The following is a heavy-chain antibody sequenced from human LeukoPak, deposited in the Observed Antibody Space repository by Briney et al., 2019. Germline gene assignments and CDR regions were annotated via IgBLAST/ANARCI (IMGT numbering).Heavy chain of an antibody. CDR3: ARDPLDH. CDR2: INQAGSEK. CDR1: GFIFSSYW. J-gene: IGHJ5*02. Sequence: GGSLRLSCAASGFIFSSYWMSWVRQAPGKGLEWVANINQAGSEKYYVDSVKGRFTISRDNAKNSLYLQMNSLRAEDTAVYYCARDPLDHWGQGALVTVSS. V-gene: IGHV3-7*01.